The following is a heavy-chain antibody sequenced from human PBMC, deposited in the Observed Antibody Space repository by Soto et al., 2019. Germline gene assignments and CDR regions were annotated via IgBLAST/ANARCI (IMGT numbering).Heavy chain of an antibody. CDR1: GGTFSSYA. CDR2: LIPIFGTA. Sequence: QVQLVQSGAEVKKPGSSVKVSCKASGGTFSSYAITWVRQAPGQGLEWMGGLIPIFGTANYAQKFQGRVPITAGXSXSXXYMELSSLRSEDTAVDYCARDRGPSSGYYPYWFDPWGQGTLVTVSS. V-gene: IGHV1-69*12. J-gene: IGHJ5*02. D-gene: IGHD3-22*01. CDR3: ARDRGPSSGYYPYWFDP.